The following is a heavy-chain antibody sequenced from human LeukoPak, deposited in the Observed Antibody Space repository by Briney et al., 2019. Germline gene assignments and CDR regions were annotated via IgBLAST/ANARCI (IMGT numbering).Heavy chain of an antibody. J-gene: IGHJ4*02. CDR3: AGSGRVATIDY. CDR1: GGSISSYY. V-gene: IGHV4-59*08. CDR2: IYYSGST. D-gene: IGHD5-24*01. Sequence: SETLSLTCTVSGGSISSYYWSWIRRPPGKGLEWIGYIYYSGSTNYNPSLKSRVTISVDTSKNQFSLKLSSVTAADTAVYYCAGSGRVATIDYWGQGTLVTVSS.